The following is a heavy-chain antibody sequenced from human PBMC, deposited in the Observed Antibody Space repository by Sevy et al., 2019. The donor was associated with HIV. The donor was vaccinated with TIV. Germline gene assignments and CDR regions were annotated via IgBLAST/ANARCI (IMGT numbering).Heavy chain of an antibody. CDR1: GGSISSGDYY. V-gene: IGHV4-30-4*01. CDR2: IYYSGST. J-gene: IGHJ6*02. Sequence: SEILSLTCTVSGGSISSGDYYWSWIRQPPGKGLEWIGYIYYSGSTYNNPSLKSRVTISVDTSKNQFSLKLSSVTAADTAVYYCAREGVDCTNGVCFTYYYYGMDVWGHGTTVTVSS. CDR3: AREGVDCTNGVCFTYYYYGMDV. D-gene: IGHD2-8*01.